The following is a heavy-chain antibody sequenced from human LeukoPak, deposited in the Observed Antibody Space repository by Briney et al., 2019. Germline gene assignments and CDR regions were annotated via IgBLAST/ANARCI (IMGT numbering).Heavy chain of an antibody. CDR3: ARDGYGGYYYYGMDV. Sequence: SETLSLTCTVSGGSISSGDYYWSWIRQPPGKGLEWIGYIYYSGSTYYNPSLKSRVTISVDTSKNQFSQKLSSVAAADTAVYYCARDGYGGYYYYGMDVWGQGTTVTVSS. CDR1: GGSISSGDYY. CDR2: IYYSGST. D-gene: IGHD4-23*01. J-gene: IGHJ6*02. V-gene: IGHV4-30-4*01.